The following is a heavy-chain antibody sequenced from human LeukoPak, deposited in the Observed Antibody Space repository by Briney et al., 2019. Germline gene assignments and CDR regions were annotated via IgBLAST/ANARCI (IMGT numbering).Heavy chain of an antibody. Sequence: SETLSLTCAVYGGSFSGYYWSWIRQPPGKWLEWIGEINHSGSTNYNPSLKSRVTISVGTSKNQFSLKLSSVTAADTAVYYCAVYSSSWYEPTDYWGQGTLVTVSS. D-gene: IGHD6-13*01. V-gene: IGHV4-34*01. CDR2: INHSGST. J-gene: IGHJ4*02. CDR1: GGSFSGYY. CDR3: AVYSSSWYEPTDY.